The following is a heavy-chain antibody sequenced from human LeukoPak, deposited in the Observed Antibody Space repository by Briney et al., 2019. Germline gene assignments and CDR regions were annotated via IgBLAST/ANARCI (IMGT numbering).Heavy chain of an antibody. CDR3: ARAQRTVSGLDV. CDR2: MNPHNGGT. J-gene: IGHJ6*02. D-gene: IGHD2-2*01. Sequence: GSVKVSCTASGYTLTAYYIHWVRQAPGQGLEWMGWMNPHNGGTNYAQNFRARVSMTTDTSINTTYLELTGLTSDDTALYYCARAQRTVSGLDVWGQGTTVTV. CDR1: GYTLTAYY. V-gene: IGHV1-2*02.